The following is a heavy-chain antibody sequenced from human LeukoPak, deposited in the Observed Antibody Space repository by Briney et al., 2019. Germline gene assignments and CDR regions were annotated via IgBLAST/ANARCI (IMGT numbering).Heavy chain of an antibody. J-gene: IGHJ4*02. CDR2: IYYSGST. Sequence: SETLSLTCSVSGDSISGYSWSWIRQPPGKGLEWIGYIYYSGSTNYNPSLKSRVTISVDTSKNQFSLKLSSVTAADTAVYYCARDLVRHGGVGDYWGQGTLVTVSS. D-gene: IGHD3-16*01. V-gene: IGHV4-59*12. CDR3: ARDLVRHGGVGDY. CDR1: GDSISGYS.